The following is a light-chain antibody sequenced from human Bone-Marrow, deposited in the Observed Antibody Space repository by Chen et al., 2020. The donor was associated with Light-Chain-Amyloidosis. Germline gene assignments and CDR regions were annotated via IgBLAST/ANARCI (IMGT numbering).Light chain of an antibody. V-gene: IGLV3-21*02. CDR2: DDS. CDR1: NIGSTS. CDR3: QVWDRSSDRPV. Sequence: SYVRTQPSSVSVAAGQTATLACGGKNIGSTSVHWYQQTPGQTPLLVVYDDSDRPSGIPERLSGSNSGNTATLTISRVEAGDEADYYCQVWDRSSDRPVFGGGTKLTVL. J-gene: IGLJ3*02.